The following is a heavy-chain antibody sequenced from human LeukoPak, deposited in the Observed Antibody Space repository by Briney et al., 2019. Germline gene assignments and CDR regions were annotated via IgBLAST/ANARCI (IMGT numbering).Heavy chain of an antibody. CDR2: SRTKADAYAT. Sequence: GGSLRLSCTTSGFSFSDSAMHWVRQASGKGPVWLGRSRTKADAYATVYAASVKGRFTISRYDSKNTAYLHMNSLKTEDTALYYCTRDSGTYNWFDPWGQGTLVTVAS. V-gene: IGHV3-73*01. D-gene: IGHD1-26*01. J-gene: IGHJ5*02. CDR3: TRDSGTYNWFDP. CDR1: GFSFSDSA.